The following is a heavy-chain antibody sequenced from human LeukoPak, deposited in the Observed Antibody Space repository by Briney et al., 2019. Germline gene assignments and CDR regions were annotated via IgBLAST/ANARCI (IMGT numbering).Heavy chain of an antibody. CDR2: ISGSGSDI. Sequence: PGGSLRLSCAASGFTFSDSYMSWIRQAPGKGLEYLSYISGSGSDIIYADSVGGRFTISRDNAKNSLYLQMNSLRAEDTAVYYCTRSARPLDSWGQGTLVTVSS. J-gene: IGHJ4*02. CDR3: TRSARPLDS. D-gene: IGHD6-25*01. V-gene: IGHV3-11*01. CDR1: GFTFSDSY.